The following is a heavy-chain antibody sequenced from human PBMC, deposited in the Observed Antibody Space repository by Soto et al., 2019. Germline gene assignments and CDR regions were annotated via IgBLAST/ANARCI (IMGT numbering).Heavy chain of an antibody. Sequence: QLHLVQSGAVVKKPGASVTFSCSASGYPVTAYYMHWVRQAPGRGLEWMGGINPATGAAKYTQTYQGRATMTRDTSTSTVFMDLRGLTSEDTAVFYCARGGGVGVAGSAAFDMWGQGTLVTVSS. V-gene: IGHV1-2*02. CDR1: GYPVTAYY. CDR3: ARGGGVGVAGSAAFDM. D-gene: IGHD3-3*01. J-gene: IGHJ3*02. CDR2: INPATGAA.